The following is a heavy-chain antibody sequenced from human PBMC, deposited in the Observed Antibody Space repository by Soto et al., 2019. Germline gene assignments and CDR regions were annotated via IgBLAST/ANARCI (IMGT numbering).Heavy chain of an antibody. J-gene: IGHJ6*02. D-gene: IGHD6-13*01. CDR3: ARNLQGYSPGGGYYYGMDA. Sequence: PGGSLRLSCAASGFTFSSYAMHWVRQAPGKGLEWVAVISYDGSNKYYADSVKGRFTISRDNSKNTLYLQMNSLRAEDTAVYYCARNLQGYSPGGGYYYGMDAWGQGTTVTVSS. CDR2: ISYDGSNK. V-gene: IGHV3-30-3*01. CDR1: GFTFSSYA.